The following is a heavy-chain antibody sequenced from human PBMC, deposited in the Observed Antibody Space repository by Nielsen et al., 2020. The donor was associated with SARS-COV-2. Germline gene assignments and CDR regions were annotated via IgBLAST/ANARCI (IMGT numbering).Heavy chain of an antibody. CDR1: GYTFTGYY. Sequence: ASVKVSCKASGYTFTGYYMHWVRQAPGQGLEWMGWINPNSGGTNYAQKFQGWVTMTRDTPISTAYMELSRLRSDDTAVYYCASSSSSTYYYYGMDVWGQGTTVTVSS. CDR2: INPNSGGT. V-gene: IGHV1-2*04. CDR3: ASSSSSTYYYYGMDV. J-gene: IGHJ6*02. D-gene: IGHD6-13*01.